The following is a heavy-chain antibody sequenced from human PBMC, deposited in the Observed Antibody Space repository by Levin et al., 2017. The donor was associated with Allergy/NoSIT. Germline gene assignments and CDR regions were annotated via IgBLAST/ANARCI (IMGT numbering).Heavy chain of an antibody. CDR3: ARPWSGVGSYYYFDY. D-gene: IGHD1-26*01. CDR1: GYTFTDYY. CDR2: INPKSGST. V-gene: IGHV1-2*02. J-gene: IGHJ4*02. Sequence: ASVKVSCKASGYTFTDYYIHWVRQAPGQGPEWMGWINPKSGSTNYGQRFQGRVTMTRDTSITTAYMELSSLTSDDTAIYYCARPWSGVGSYYYFDYWGQGTLATVSS.